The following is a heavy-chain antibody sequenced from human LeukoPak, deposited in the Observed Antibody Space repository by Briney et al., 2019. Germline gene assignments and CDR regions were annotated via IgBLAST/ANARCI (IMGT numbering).Heavy chain of an antibody. CDR3: ARVDYDSSGYQDY. J-gene: IGHJ4*02. CDR2: ISSSSSYI. CDR1: GFTFSSYA. Sequence: GGSLRLSCAASGFTFSSYAMNWVRQAPGKGLEWVSSISSSSSYIYYADSVKGRFTISRDNAKNSLYLQMNSLRAEDTAVYYCARVDYDSSGYQDYWGQGTLVTVSS. V-gene: IGHV3-21*01. D-gene: IGHD3-22*01.